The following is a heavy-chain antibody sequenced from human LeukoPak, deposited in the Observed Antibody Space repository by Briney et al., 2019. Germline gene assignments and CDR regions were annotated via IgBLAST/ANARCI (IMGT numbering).Heavy chain of an antibody. CDR2: IYYSGST. V-gene: IGHV4-61*01. J-gene: IGHJ4*02. CDR3: ARVSAPFDY. Sequence: PSETLSLTCTVSGGSVSSGSYYWSWIRQPPGKGLEWIGYIYYSGSTNCNPSLKSRVTISVDTSKNQFSLKLSSVTAADTAVYYCARVSAPFDYWGQGTLVTVSS. D-gene: IGHD2-15*01. CDR1: GGSVSSGSYY.